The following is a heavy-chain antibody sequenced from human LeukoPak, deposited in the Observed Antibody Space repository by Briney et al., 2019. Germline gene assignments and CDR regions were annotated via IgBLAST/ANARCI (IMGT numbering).Heavy chain of an antibody. CDR3: AREGGDDYVWGSYLDI. V-gene: IGHV1-69*13. Sequence: ASVKVSCKASGGTFSSYAISWVRQAPGQGLEWMGGIIPIFGAANYAQKFQGRVTITADESTSTAYMELSSLRSEDTAVYYCAREGGDDYVWGSYLDIWGQGTMVTVSS. CDR2: IIPIFGAA. D-gene: IGHD3-16*02. J-gene: IGHJ3*02. CDR1: GGTFSSYA.